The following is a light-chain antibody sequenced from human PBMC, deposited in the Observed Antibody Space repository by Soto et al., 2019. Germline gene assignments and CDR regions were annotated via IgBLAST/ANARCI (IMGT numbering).Light chain of an antibody. CDR3: QKTYSTPIT. CDR1: QSISNY. V-gene: IGKV1-39*01. CDR2: AAS. J-gene: IGKJ5*01. Sequence: DIQMTQSPSSLSASVGDRVTIACRASQSISNYLNSYQQRPGKAPKLLIYAASSLQSGVPSRFSGSGSGTDFTLTISSLQPEDFVTYYCQKTYSTPITFGQGTRLEI.